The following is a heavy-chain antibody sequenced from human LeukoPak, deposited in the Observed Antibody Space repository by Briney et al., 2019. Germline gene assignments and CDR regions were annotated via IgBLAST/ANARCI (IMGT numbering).Heavy chain of an antibody. CDR1: AFTVSTNY. CDR3: ARETIYDSSRYYYYGMDV. J-gene: IGHJ6*02. CDR2: ISSSGSTI. V-gene: IGHV3-11*01. D-gene: IGHD3-22*01. Sequence: GGSLRLSCVASAFTVSTNYMSWIRQAPGKGLEWVSYISSSGSTIYHADSVKGRFTMSRDNAKNSLYLQMNSLRAEDTAVYYCARETIYDSSRYYYYGMDVWGQGTTVTVSS.